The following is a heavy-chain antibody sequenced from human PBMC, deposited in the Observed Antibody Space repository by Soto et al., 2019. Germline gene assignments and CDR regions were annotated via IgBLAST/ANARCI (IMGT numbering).Heavy chain of an antibody. CDR3: ARRWGEGRVDY. D-gene: IGHD3-10*01. Sequence: SETLSLTCTVSGGSLTSYYWSWVRQPPGKGLEWIGEIYHSGNTNYNPSLKSRVTMAVDKSRNQFSLKLSSVTAADTAVYYCARRWGEGRVDYWGQGTRVTVSS. CDR2: IYHSGNT. CDR1: GGSLTSYY. J-gene: IGHJ4*02. V-gene: IGHV4-4*02.